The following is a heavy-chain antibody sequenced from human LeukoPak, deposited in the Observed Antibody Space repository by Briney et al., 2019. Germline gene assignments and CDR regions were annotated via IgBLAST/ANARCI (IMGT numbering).Heavy chain of an antibody. CDR1: GDSISGYF. D-gene: IGHD2-15*01. Sequence: SETLSLTCSVSGDSISGYFRTWIRQPAGKGLEWIGRVSTSGSTNYNPSLKSRVTMSVDTSSKQFSLKLSSVTAADTAVYYCARDGGRGGRGDVWGQGTSVTVSS. CDR2: VSTSGST. CDR3: ARDGGRGGRGDV. J-gene: IGHJ6*02. V-gene: IGHV4-4*07.